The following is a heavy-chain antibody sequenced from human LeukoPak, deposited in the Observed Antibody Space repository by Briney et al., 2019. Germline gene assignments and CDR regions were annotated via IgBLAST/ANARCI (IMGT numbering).Heavy chain of an antibody. Sequence: GGSLRLSCAASGFTFSTYGMSWVRQAPGKGLEWVSAISGSGGSTYYADSVKGRFTISRDNAKNSLYLQMNSLRAEDTAVYYCARDRGSGWYNHEIHWGQGTLVTVSS. D-gene: IGHD6-19*01. CDR2: ISGSGGST. CDR3: ARDRGSGWYNHEIH. J-gene: IGHJ4*02. V-gene: IGHV3-23*01. CDR1: GFTFSTYG.